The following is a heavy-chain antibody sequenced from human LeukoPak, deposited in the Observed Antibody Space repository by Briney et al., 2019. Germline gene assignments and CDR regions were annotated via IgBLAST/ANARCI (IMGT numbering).Heavy chain of an antibody. J-gene: IGHJ5*02. CDR1: GYTFTSYG. CDR2: ISAYNGNT. CDR3: ARASSGYSSDNWFDP. Sequence: ASVQVSCQASGYTFTSYGISWVRQAPGQRLEWMGWISAYNGNTNYAQKLQGRVTITTDTSTSTAYMELRSLRSDDTAVYYCARASSGYSSDNWFDPWGQGTLVAVSS. D-gene: IGHD3-22*01. V-gene: IGHV1-18*01.